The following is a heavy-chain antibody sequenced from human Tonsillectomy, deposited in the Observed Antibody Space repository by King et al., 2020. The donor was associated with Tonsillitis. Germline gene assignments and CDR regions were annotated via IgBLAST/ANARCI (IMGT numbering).Heavy chain of an antibody. CDR1: GYSFTSYW. J-gene: IGHJ6*03. D-gene: IGHD2-2*01. CDR3: ARLGSEYCSSTSCYGGGYYYYYLDV. CDR2: IYPGDSDT. V-gene: IGHV5-51*01. Sequence: LQLVQSGAEVKKPGESLKISCKGSGYSFTSYWIGWVRQMPGKGLEWMGIIYPGDSDTRYSPSFQGQVTISADKSISTAYLQWSSLKASDTAMYYCARLGSEYCSSTSCYGGGYYYYYLDVWGKGTTVTVSS.